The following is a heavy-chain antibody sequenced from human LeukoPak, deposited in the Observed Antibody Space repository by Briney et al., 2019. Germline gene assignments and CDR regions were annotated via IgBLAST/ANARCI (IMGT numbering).Heavy chain of an antibody. D-gene: IGHD1-26*01. CDR1: GFPFNSYS. V-gene: IGHV3-7*01. Sequence: PGGSLRLSCAASGFPFNSYSMTWVRQTPEKGLEWVANIKQDGYEKYYVDSVKGRFTISRDTAKNSLYLQMNSLRADDTAIYYCARDKIVGPTTLDYWGQGTLVTVSS. J-gene: IGHJ4*02. CDR3: ARDKIVGPTTLDY. CDR2: IKQDGYEK.